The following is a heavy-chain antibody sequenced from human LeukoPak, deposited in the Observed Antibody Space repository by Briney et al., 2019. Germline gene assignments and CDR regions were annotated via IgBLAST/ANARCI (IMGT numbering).Heavy chain of an antibody. D-gene: IGHD6-13*01. J-gene: IGHJ3*02. V-gene: IGHV3-74*01. CDR2: INGDGRNI. CDR1: GFTYSSYW. CDR3: AKGTWEQQLVLPGAFDI. Sequence: PGGSLRLSCVASGFTYSSYWMHWVRHDPRKGLVWVSRINGDGRNINYADSVRGRFTISRDNAKNTLYLQMNSLRAEDTALYYCAKGTWEQQLVLPGAFDIWGQGTMVTVSS.